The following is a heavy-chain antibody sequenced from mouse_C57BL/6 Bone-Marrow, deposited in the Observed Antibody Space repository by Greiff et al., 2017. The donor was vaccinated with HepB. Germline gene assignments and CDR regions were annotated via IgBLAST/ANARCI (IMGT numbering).Heavy chain of an antibody. D-gene: IGHD1-1*01. V-gene: IGHV1-64*01. CDR3: ARNPPVLRYYYAMDY. J-gene: IGHJ4*01. Sequence: QVQLKQPGAELVKPGASVKLSCKASGYTFTSYWMHWVKQRPGQGLEWIGMIHPNSGSTKYNEKFKSKATLTVDKSSSTAYMQLSSLTSEDSAVYDCARNPPVLRYYYAMDYWGQGTSVTVSS. CDR1: GYTFTSYW. CDR2: IHPNSGST.